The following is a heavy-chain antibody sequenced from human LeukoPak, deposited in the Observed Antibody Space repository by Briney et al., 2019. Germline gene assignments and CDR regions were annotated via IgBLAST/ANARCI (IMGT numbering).Heavy chain of an antibody. CDR3: ARGPGNDFWSADNYYYMDV. Sequence: GASVKVSCKASGYTFTSYDINWVRQATGQGLEWMGWMNPNSGNTGYAQKFQGRVTITRNTSISTAYMELSSLRSEDTAVYYCARGPGNDFWSADNYYYMDVWGKGTTVTVSS. CDR1: GYTFTSYD. D-gene: IGHD3-3*01. J-gene: IGHJ6*03. V-gene: IGHV1-8*03. CDR2: MNPNSGNT.